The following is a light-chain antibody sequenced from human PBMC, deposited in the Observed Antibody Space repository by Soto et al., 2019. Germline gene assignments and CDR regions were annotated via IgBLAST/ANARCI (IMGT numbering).Light chain of an antibody. Sequence: QLVLTQSSSASASLGSSVKLTCTLSSGHSTYIIAWHQQQPGKAPRYLMNLEAGGSYNKGSGVPDRFSGSSSGADRYLTISNLQFEDEADYYCETWDSNTRVFGGGTKVTVL. CDR2: LEAGGSY. CDR1: SGHSTYI. CDR3: ETWDSNTRV. V-gene: IGLV4-60*02. J-gene: IGLJ3*02.